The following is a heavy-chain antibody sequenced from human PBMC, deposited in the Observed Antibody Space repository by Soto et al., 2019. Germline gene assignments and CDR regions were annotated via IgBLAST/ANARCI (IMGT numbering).Heavy chain of an antibody. CDR1: GGSISSSSYY. J-gene: IGHJ6*02. V-gene: IGHV4-39*01. CDR3: ARHRGIEARRVYYGMDV. D-gene: IGHD6-6*01. CDR2: IYYSGST. Sequence: PSETLSLTCTVSGGSISSSSYYWGWIRQPPGKGLEWIGSIYYSGSTYYNPSLKSRVTISVDTSKNQFSLKLSSVTAADTAVYYCARHRGIEARRVYYGMDVWGQGTTVTVSS.